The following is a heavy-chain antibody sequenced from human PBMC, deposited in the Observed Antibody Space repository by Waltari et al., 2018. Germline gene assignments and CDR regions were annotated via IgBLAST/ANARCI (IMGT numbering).Heavy chain of an antibody. Sequence: QVQLVQSGVEVKKPGASVEVSCKSSGYNFIKFGVSWVRQAPGQGLEWMGWNIGTTTNTYYAQEFKHRVTMTTDPSTSTAYMEVRSLRPDDTAVYYCTRDQTYDGSGYITLGGAMDVWGQGTSVTVS. V-gene: IGHV1-18*01. J-gene: IGHJ6*02. D-gene: IGHD3-22*01. CDR2: NIGTTTNT. CDR1: GYNFIKFG. CDR3: TRDQTYDGSGYITLGGAMDV.